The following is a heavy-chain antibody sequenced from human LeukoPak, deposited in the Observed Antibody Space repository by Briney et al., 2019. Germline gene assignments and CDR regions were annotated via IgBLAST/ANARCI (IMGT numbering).Heavy chain of an antibody. Sequence: SETLSLTCTVSTASINSYYWGGVRQPAGRGLEWIGRIYTTGMTQYDPSLQSRVTMSVDTSQKQFSLNLRSVTAADTAIYFCVRHGYTASHFFLDYWSQGVLVTVSS. V-gene: IGHV4-4*07. D-gene: IGHD5-18*01. CDR1: TASINSYY. CDR2: IYTTGMT. J-gene: IGHJ4*02. CDR3: VRHGYTASHFFLDY.